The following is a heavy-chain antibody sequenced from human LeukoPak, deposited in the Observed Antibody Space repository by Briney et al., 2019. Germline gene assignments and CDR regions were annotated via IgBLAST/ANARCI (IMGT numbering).Heavy chain of an antibody. D-gene: IGHD5-18*01. CDR3: ARGGGYSYETYYFDY. V-gene: IGHV4-38-2*02. CDR2: IYHSGNT. Sequence: SETLSLTCTVSAYSISSGYYWGWIRQSPGKGLEWIGVIYHSGNTYYNPSLKSRVTISVDTPKNQFSLKLTSVTSADTAVYYCARGGGYSYETYYFDYWGQGTLVTGSS. J-gene: IGHJ4*02. CDR1: AYSISSGYY.